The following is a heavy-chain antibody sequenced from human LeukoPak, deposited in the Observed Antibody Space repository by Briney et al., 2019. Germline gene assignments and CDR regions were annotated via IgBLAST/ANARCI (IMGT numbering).Heavy chain of an antibody. CDR1: GFTFDNYA. Sequence: PGGTLRPSCSASGFTFDNYAMSWVRQAPGKGLEWVSGISASGDITYYADSVKGRFTVSRDNSKRTLYLQMSSLRAEDTAVYYCAAIGSRGYGAFGAFDIWGQGTMVTVSS. CDR2: ISASGDIT. V-gene: IGHV3-23*01. CDR3: AAIGSRGYGAFGAFDI. D-gene: IGHD5-12*01. J-gene: IGHJ3*02.